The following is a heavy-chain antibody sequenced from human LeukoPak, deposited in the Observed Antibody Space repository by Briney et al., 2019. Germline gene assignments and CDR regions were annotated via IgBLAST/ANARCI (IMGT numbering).Heavy chain of an antibody. CDR2: ISSSGSTI. J-gene: IGHJ4*02. V-gene: IGHV3-48*03. CDR3: AKPSGSGVDY. D-gene: IGHD1-26*01. CDR1: GFTFSSYE. Sequence: GGSLRLSCAASGFTFSSYEMNWVRQAPGKGLEWVSYISSSGSTIYYADSVKGRFTISRDNAKNSLYLQMNSLRVEDTAVYYCAKPSGSGVDYWGRGTRVTVSS.